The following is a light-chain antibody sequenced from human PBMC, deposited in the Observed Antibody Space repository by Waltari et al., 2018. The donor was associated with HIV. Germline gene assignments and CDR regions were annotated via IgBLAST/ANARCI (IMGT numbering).Light chain of an antibody. V-gene: IGKV3-15*01. CDR3: QQYNNWPPLS. Sequence: EIVMTQSPATLSVSPGEKATLSCRASLNVNNNLAWYQQKPGQAPRLLIYGASTRATGIPDRFSGSGSGTEFTLTISSLQSEDFVLYYCQQYNNWPPLSVGGGTKVEFK. J-gene: IGKJ4*01. CDR2: GAS. CDR1: LNVNNN.